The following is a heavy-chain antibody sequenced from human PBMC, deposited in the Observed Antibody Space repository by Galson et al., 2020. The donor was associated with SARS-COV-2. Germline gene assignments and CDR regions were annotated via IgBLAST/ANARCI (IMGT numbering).Heavy chain of an antibody. CDR3: AKDQGGDWNENWFDP. CDR1: GFTFSSYG. Sequence: QLGESLKISCAASGFTFSSYGMHWVRQAPGKGLEWVAVIWYDGSNKYYADSVKGRFTISRDNSKNTLYLQMNSLRAEDTAVYYCAKDQGGDWNENWFDPWGQGTLVTVSS. J-gene: IGHJ5*02. V-gene: IGHV3-33*06. CDR2: IWYDGSNK. D-gene: IGHD1-1*01.